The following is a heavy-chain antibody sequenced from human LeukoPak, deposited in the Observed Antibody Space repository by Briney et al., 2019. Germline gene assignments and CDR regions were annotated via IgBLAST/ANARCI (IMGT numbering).Heavy chain of an antibody. CDR2: IYYSGST. J-gene: IGHJ5*02. CDR3: ARDGIAVAGIGKGWFDP. D-gene: IGHD6-19*01. V-gene: IGHV4-39*07. CDR1: GGSISSTNYY. Sequence: PSETLSLTCTVSGGSISSTNYYWGWIRQPPGKGLEWIGSIYYSGSTYYNPSLKSRVTISIDTSKNQFSLKLSSVTAADTAVYYCARDGIAVAGIGKGWFDPWGQGTLVTVSS.